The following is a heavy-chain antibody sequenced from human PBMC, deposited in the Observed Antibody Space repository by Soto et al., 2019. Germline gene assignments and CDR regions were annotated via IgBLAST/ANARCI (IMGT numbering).Heavy chain of an antibody. CDR1: GGSMSSYY. Sequence: SETLSLTCTVSGGSMSSYYWTWLRQSPGRGLEWIGYISYSGSTYYNPSLKSRVTISADTSKNQFSLRMNSMIAADTAVYYCARADPDASVGYWGQGTLITVS. CDR2: ISYSGST. D-gene: IGHD2-15*01. V-gene: IGHV4-59*01. J-gene: IGHJ4*02. CDR3: ARADPDASVGY.